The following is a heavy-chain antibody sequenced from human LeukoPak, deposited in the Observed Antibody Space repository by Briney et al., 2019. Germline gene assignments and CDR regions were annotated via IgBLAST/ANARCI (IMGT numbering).Heavy chain of an antibody. CDR2: ISYDGSNK. Sequence: GGSLRLSCAASGFTFSSYGMHWVRQAPGKGLEWVAVISYDGSNKYYADSVKGRSTISRDNSKNTLYLQMNSLRAEDTAVYYCARGYGSGGYFYYFDYWGQGTLVTVSS. J-gene: IGHJ4*02. CDR1: GFTFSSYG. CDR3: ARGYGSGGYFYYFDY. D-gene: IGHD3-10*01. V-gene: IGHV3-30*03.